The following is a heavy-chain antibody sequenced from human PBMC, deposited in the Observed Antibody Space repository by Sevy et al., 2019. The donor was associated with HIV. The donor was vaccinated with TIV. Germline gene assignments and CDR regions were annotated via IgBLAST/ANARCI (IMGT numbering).Heavy chain of an antibody. CDR1: GGSSRGYY. D-gene: IGHD1-1*01. J-gene: IGHJ6*02. V-gene: IGHV4-34*01. CDR3: ARGGIMATTEYGMDV. Sequence: SETLSLTCAVSGGSSRGYYWAWIRQSPGKGLEWIGEISHRGSTKYNPSLKSRVSISVDTSKDQISLRLTSLTAADTAVYYCARGGIMATTEYGMDVWGQGTTVTVSS. CDR2: ISHRGST.